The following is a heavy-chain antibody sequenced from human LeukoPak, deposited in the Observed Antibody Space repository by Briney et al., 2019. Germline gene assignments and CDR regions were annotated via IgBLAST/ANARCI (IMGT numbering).Heavy chain of an antibody. CDR2: ISAYNGNT. CDR3: ARDARLNNYCSGGSCYFDY. CDR1: GYTFTSYG. Sequence: ASVKVSCKASGYTFTSYGISWVRQAPGQGLEWMGWISAYNGNTNYAQKLQGRVTMTTDTSTGTAYMELRSLRSADTAVDYCARDARLNNYCSGGSCYFDYWGQGTLVTVSS. J-gene: IGHJ4*02. V-gene: IGHV1-18*01. D-gene: IGHD2-15*01.